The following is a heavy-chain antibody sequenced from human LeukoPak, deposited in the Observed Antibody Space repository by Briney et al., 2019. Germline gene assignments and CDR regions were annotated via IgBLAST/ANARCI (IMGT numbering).Heavy chain of an antibody. D-gene: IGHD3-10*01. CDR3: ARDRPYYGSGSYYSLFDY. J-gene: IGHJ4*02. V-gene: IGHV4-59*01. CDR1: GGSISSYY. Sequence: SETLSLTCTVSGGSISSYYWSWIRQPPGKGLEWIGYIYYSGSTNYNPSLKSRVTISVDTSKNQFSLKLSSVTAADTAVYYCARDRPYYGSGSYYSLFDYWGQGTLVTVSS. CDR2: IYYSGST.